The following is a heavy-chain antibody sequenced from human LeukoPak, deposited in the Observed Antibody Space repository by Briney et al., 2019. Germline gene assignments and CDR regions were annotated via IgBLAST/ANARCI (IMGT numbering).Heavy chain of an antibody. CDR1: GGTFSSYA. J-gene: IGHJ4*02. V-gene: IGHV1-69*05. Sequence: SVKVSCKASGGTFSSYAISWVRQAPGQGLEWMGGIIPIFGTANYAQKFQGRVTITTDESTSTAYMELRSLRSDDTAVYYCAIRYNWNYWGQGTLVTVSS. D-gene: IGHD1-20*01. CDR2: IIPIFGTA. CDR3: AIRYNWNY.